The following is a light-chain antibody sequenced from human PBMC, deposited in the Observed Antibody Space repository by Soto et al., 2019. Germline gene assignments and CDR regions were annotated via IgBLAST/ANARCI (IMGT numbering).Light chain of an antibody. J-gene: IGKJ2*01. CDR3: QQYGSTPPYT. CDR1: QSVSNNY. Sequence: EVVLTQSPGTLSLSPRERATLSCRASQSVSNNYLAWYQQKPGQSPKHLIFGSSDRATGIPDRVSGSGSETDFTLTISSLEPEDFAVYYCQQYGSTPPYTFGQGTKLEIK. V-gene: IGKV3-20*01. CDR2: GSS.